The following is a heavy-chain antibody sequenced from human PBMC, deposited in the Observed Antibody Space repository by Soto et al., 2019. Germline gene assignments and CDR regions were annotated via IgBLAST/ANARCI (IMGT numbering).Heavy chain of an antibody. D-gene: IGHD6-25*01. CDR3: TTVPYSSGPT. CDR2: IKPISEGGTT. V-gene: IGHV3-15*07. Sequence: PAGCLRLACVASRVNFSTSLVNLARQTPGKGLEWVGRIKPISEGGTTAYAEAVKGRFTISRDDSKNALHLQMDSLKTEDTAVYYCTTVPYSSGPTWGLAPLVTVSS. CDR1: RVNFSTSL. J-gene: IGHJ4*02.